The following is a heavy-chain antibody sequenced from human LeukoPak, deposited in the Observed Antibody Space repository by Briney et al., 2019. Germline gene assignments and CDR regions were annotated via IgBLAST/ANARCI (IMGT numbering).Heavy chain of an antibody. CDR2: IIPIFGTA. CDR1: GGTFISYA. CDR3: ARDHQYYDSSGHYGRLGY. Sequence: SVKVSCKASGGTFISYAISWVRQAPGQGLEWMGGIIPIFGTANYAQKFQGRVTITADESTSTAYMELRSLRSDDTAVYYCARDHQYYDSSGHYGRLGYWGQGTLVTVSS. V-gene: IGHV1-69*13. D-gene: IGHD3-22*01. J-gene: IGHJ4*02.